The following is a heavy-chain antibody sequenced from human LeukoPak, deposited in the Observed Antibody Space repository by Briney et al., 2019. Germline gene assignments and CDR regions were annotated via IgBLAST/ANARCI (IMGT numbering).Heavy chain of an antibody. CDR3: AKRHPLGTATTPYFDY. CDR2: ISYDGRTK. D-gene: IGHD4-11*01. V-gene: IGHV3-30*18. CDR1: GFTFSGYG. J-gene: IGHJ4*02. Sequence: PGRSLRLSCAASGFTFSGYGMHWVRRAPGKGLEWVAVISYDGRTKYYADSVKGRFTISRDNSKNTLYLQMNSLRAEDTAVYYCAKRHPLGTATTPYFDYWGQGTLVTVSS.